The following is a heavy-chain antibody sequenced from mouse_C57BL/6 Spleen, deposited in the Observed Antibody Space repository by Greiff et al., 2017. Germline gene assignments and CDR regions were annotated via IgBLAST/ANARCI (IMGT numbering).Heavy chain of an antibody. CDR1: GYTFTSYW. J-gene: IGHJ1*03. V-gene: IGHV1-55*01. Sequence: VQLQQPGAELVKPGASVKMSCKASGYTFTSYWITWVKQRPGQGLEWIGDIYPGSGSTNYNEKFKSKATLTVDTSSSTAYMQLSSLTSEDTAVYYGARKWDGHYLGYWYVDVGGTGTTVTVSS. CDR2: IYPGSGST. D-gene: IGHD2-3*01. CDR3: ARKWDGHYLGYWYVDV.